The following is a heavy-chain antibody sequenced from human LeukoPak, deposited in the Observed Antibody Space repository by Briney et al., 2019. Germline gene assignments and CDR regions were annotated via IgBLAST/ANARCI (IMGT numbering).Heavy chain of an antibody. CDR2: INTNTGNP. CDR1: GYTFTSYA. D-gene: IGHD2-8*01. CDR3: ARDQGVYCTNGVCQGFDP. V-gene: IGHV7-4-1*02. J-gene: IGHJ5*02. Sequence: ASVKVSCKASGYTFTSYAMNWVRQAPGQGLEWMGWINTNTGNPTYAQGFTGRFVFSLDTSVSTAYLQISSLKAEDTAVYYCARDQGVYCTNGVCQGFDPWGQGTLVTVSS.